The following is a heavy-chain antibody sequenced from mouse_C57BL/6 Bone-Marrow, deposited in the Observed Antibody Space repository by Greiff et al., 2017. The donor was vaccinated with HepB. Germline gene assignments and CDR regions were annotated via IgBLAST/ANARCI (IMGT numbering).Heavy chain of an antibody. CDR3: ARLGQGFDY. D-gene: IGHD3-3*01. CDR2: ISSGGSYT. J-gene: IGHJ2*01. V-gene: IGHV5-6*02. Sequence: EVMLVESGGDLVKPGGSLKLSCAASGFTFSSYGMSWVRQTPDKRLEWVATISSGGSYTYYPDSVKGRFTISRDNAKNTLYLQMSSLKSEDTAMYYCARLGQGFDYWGQGTTLTVSS. CDR1: GFTFSSYG.